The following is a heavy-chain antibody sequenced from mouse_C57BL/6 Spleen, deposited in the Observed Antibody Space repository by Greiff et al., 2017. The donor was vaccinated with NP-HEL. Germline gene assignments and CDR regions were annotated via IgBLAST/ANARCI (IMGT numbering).Heavy chain of an antibody. Sequence: DVKLVESGGGLVKPGGSLKLSCAASGFTFSSYTMSWVRQTPEKRLEWVATISGGGGNTYYPDSVKGRFTISRDNAKNTLYLQMSSLRSEDTALYYCARRNYGSSYGYYAMDYWGQGTSVTVSS. CDR3: ARRNYGSSYGYYAMDY. V-gene: IGHV5-9*01. J-gene: IGHJ4*01. D-gene: IGHD1-1*01. CDR2: ISGGGGNT. CDR1: GFTFSSYT.